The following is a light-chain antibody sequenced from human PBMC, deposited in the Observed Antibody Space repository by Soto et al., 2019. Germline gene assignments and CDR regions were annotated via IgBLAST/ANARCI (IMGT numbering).Light chain of an antibody. Sequence: DIQMPQYPSSLYASVGDRVTITCRASQSISSYLNWYQQKPGKAPKLLIYAASSLQSGVPSRFSGSVSGTDFTLTISSLQPEDSATDYCQQSYSTPPTFGGVTKVEIK. CDR2: AAS. J-gene: IGKJ4*01. CDR3: QQSYSTPPT. CDR1: QSISSY. V-gene: IGKV1-39*01.